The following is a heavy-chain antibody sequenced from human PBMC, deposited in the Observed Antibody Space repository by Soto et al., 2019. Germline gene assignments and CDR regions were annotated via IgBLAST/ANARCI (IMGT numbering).Heavy chain of an antibody. J-gene: IGHJ3*02. D-gene: IGHD2-2*01. CDR3: ARGWDCSSTSCYYAFDI. CDR2: IYYSGST. Sequence: QVQLQESGPGLVKPSQTLSLTCTVSGGSISSGGYYWSWIRQHPGKGLEWIGYIYYSGSTYYNPSLKSRVTISVDTSNNQFSLKLSSVTAADTAVYYCARGWDCSSTSCYYAFDIWGQGTMVTVSS. CDR1: GGSISSGGYY. V-gene: IGHV4-31*03.